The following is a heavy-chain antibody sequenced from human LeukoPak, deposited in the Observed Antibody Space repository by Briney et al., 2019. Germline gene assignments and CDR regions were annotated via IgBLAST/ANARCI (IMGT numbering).Heavy chain of an antibody. CDR1: GFPFGAYG. CDR3: AKSGYNRFDY. D-gene: IGHD5-24*01. Sequence: PGGSLRLSCAASGFPFGAYGMTWVRQAPGKGLEWVSTISGGDGSTYYAVSVKGRFTISRDNSKNTVYLQMNSLRAEDTAVYYCAKSGYNRFDYWGQGTLVTVSS. V-gene: IGHV3-23*01. CDR2: ISGGDGST. J-gene: IGHJ4*02.